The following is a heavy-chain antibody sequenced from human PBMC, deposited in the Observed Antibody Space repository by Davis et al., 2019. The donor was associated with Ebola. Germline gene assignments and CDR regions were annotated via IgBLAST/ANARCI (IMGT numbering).Heavy chain of an antibody. D-gene: IGHD1-1*01. V-gene: IGHV3-30*02. Sequence: PGGSLRLSCAASGFTFSSYGMHWVRQAPGKGLEWVAFIRYDGSNKYYADSVKGRFTISRDNSKNTLYLQMNSLRAEDTAVYYCAKDVWKAFTFDYWGQGTLVTVSS. CDR1: GFTFSSYG. CDR3: AKDVWKAFTFDY. J-gene: IGHJ4*02. CDR2: IRYDGSNK.